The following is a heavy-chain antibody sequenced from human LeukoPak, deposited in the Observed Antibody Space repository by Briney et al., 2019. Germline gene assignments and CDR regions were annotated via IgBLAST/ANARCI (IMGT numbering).Heavy chain of an antibody. CDR3: ARDFVVPPRTVTIDY. CDR1: GFTFSSYA. Sequence: GGSLRLSCAASGFTFSSYAMSWVRQAPGKGLEWVGVITYDGSYEYYEDSVKGRFTISRDNSKKTLYLQMNSLRTEDTAVYYCARDFVVPPRTVTIDYWGQGTLVTVSS. J-gene: IGHJ4*02. V-gene: IGHV3-30*03. CDR2: ITYDGSYE. D-gene: IGHD4-17*01.